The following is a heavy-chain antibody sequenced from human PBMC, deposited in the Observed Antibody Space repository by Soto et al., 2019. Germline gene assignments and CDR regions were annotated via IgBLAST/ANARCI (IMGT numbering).Heavy chain of an antibody. CDR2: ISTSGTYT. CDR3: ARVDTSMDEFDY. CDR1: GFSFSDYY. J-gene: IGHJ4*02. Sequence: QVQLEESGGGLVRPGGSPRLSCAASGFSFSDYYMNWVRQAPGKGLEWLSYISTSGTYTNYADSVKGRFTISRDNARNSLYLRMNSLRVEDTAVYYCARVDTSMDEFDYWGQGTLVTVSS. D-gene: IGHD5-18*01. V-gene: IGHV3-11*06.